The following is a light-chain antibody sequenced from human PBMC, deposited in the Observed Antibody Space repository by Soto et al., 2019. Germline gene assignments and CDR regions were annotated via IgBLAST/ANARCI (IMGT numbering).Light chain of an antibody. CDR3: SSYSSTITLVV. V-gene: IGLV2-14*01. CDR2: GVS. CDR1: SSDVGGYNY. Sequence: QSVLTQPASVSGSPGQSITISCTGTSSDVGGYNYVSWYQQHPGKAPKLMIYGVSNRPSGVSNRFSASKSGNTASLTISGLQAEDEADYYCSSYSSTITLVVFGGGTKVTVL. J-gene: IGLJ2*01.